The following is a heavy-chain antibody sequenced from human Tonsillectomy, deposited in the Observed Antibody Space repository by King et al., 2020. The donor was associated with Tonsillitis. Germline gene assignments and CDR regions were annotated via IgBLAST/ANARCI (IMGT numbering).Heavy chain of an antibody. CDR3: VRDAYYNFWSDYYRLDF. V-gene: IGHV1-46*01. Sequence: QLVQSGAEVKKPGASVTVSCKASGYTFTSYYMYWVRQAPGQGLEWMGTINPGRGSTNYAQKFQGRVTMTRDTSTSTVYMELSSLRSEDTAVYYCVRDAYYNFWSDYYRLDFWGQGTLVTVSS. J-gene: IGHJ4*02. CDR1: GYTFTSYY. D-gene: IGHD3-3*01. CDR2: INPGRGST.